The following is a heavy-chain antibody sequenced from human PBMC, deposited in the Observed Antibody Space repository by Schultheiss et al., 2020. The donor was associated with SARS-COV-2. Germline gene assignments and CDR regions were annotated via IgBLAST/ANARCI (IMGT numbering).Heavy chain of an antibody. J-gene: IGHJ6*02. V-gene: IGHV4-61*02. CDR3: ARWAVGAFYYYYGMDV. D-gene: IGHD3-16*01. Sequence: SETLSLTCTVSGGSISSGSYYWSWIRQPAGKGLEWIGRIYTSGSTNYNPSLKSRVTISVDTSKNQFSLKLSSVTAADTAVYYCARWAVGAFYYYYGMDVWGQGTTVTVSS. CDR2: IYTSGST. CDR1: GGSISSGSYY.